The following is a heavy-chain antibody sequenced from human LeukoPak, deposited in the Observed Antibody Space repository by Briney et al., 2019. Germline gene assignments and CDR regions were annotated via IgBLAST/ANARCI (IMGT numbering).Heavy chain of an antibody. Sequence: SETLSLTCTVSGVSISSYYWSWIRQPPGKGLEWIGYIYYSGSTNYNPSLKSRVTISVDTSKNQFSLKLSSVTAADTAVYYCARGDWSYYGSGSYYYYGMDVWGQGTTVTVSS. CDR3: ARGDWSYYGSGSYYYYGMDV. CDR1: GVSISSYY. J-gene: IGHJ6*02. V-gene: IGHV4-59*01. CDR2: IYYSGST. D-gene: IGHD3-10*01.